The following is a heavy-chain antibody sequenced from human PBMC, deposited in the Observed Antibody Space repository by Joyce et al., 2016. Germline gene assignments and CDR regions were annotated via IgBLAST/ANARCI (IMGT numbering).Heavy chain of an antibody. CDR3: ARSPSNSWHTFDS. D-gene: IGHD2-2*01. CDR1: GFTFNRYA. CDR2: ISPDGSKK. J-gene: IGHJ4*02. V-gene: IGHV3-30-3*01. Sequence: QVPLVESVGGVAQPGRSLRLSCAASGFTFNRYAMQWVRQTPGTGLEWVAVISPDGSKKYYSDAVNDRFIISRDNSNKMVFVQMNSLRVEDTGVYYCARSPSNSWHTFDSWGQGTLVSVSS.